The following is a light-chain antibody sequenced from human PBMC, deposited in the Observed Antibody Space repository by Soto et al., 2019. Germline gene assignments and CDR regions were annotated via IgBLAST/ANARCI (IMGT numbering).Light chain of an antibody. CDR3: QHYNSYSEA. Sequence: DIQMTQSPSTLSASVGDRVTITCRASQSISSWLAWYQQKPGKAPKLLIYKASSLESGVPSRFRGSGSGTEFTLTISSLQPDDFATYYCQHYNSYSEAFGQGTKVDI. CDR2: KAS. CDR1: QSISSW. J-gene: IGKJ1*01. V-gene: IGKV1-5*03.